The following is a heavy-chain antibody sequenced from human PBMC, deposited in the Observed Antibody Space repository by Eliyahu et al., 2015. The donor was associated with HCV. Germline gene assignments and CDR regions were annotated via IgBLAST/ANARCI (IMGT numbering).Heavy chain of an antibody. Sequence: QVQLQESGPGLVKPSETLSLTCTVSGGSISSYYWSWIRQPPGKGLEWIGYIYYRGSTNYNPSLKSRVTISVDTSKNQFSLKLSSVTAADTAVYYCARVGGIRDFWSGYQHYYYYYGMDVWGQGTTVTVSS. CDR2: IYYRGST. D-gene: IGHD3-3*01. J-gene: IGHJ6*02. V-gene: IGHV4-59*01. CDR1: GGSISSYY. CDR3: ARVGGIRDFWSGYQHYYYYYGMDV.